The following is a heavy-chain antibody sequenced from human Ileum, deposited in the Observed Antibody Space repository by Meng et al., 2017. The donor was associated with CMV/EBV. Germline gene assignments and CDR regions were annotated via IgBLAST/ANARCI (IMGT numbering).Heavy chain of an antibody. J-gene: IGHJ4*02. Sequence: GESLKISCAASGFIVMNNYMSWVRQAPGKGLEWVSVIFDGSTTYYADSVKGRFTISRDNYKKTLSLQMNNMGVEDTAVYYCEVWQQDRGIDYWGQGMLVTVSS. D-gene: IGHD6-13*01. CDR1: GFIVMNNY. CDR2: IFDGSTT. CDR3: EVWQQDRGIDY. V-gene: IGHV3-66*02.